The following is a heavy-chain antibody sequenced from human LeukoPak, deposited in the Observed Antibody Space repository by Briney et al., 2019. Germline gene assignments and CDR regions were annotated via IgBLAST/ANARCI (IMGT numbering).Heavy chain of an antibody. CDR1: GFTFSDYY. CDR2: ISSSGSTI. J-gene: IGHJ3*02. V-gene: IGHV3-11*01. D-gene: IGHD3-3*01. Sequence: GGSLRLSCAASGFTFSDYYMSWIRQAPGKGLEWVSYISSSGSTIYYADSVKGRFTISRDNAKNSLYLQMNSLRAEDTAVYYCARDQGDFWSGEHAFDIWGQGTMVTVSS. CDR3: ARDQGDFWSGEHAFDI.